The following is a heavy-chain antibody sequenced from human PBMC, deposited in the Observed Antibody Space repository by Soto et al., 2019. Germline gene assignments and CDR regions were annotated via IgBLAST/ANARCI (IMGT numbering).Heavy chain of an antibody. CDR3: ARVPEY. Sequence: HLQLQESGSGLVKPSQTLSLTCAVSGGSISSGGYSWSWIRQPPGQGLEWIAYIYPSVSTYYNPSLKSRVTISVDRSKNQFSLKLSSVTAADTAVYYCARVPEYWGQGTRVTVSS. V-gene: IGHV4-30-2*01. CDR1: GGSISSGGYS. CDR2: IYPSVST. J-gene: IGHJ4*02.